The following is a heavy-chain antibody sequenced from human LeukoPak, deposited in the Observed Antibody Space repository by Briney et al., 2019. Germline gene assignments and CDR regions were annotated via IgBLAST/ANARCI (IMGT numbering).Heavy chain of an antibody. D-gene: IGHD3-3*01. Sequence: GGSLRLSCATSGFTFSSYAMSWVRQAPGKGLEWVSAISGSGGSTYYADSVKGRFTISRDNSKNTLYLQMNSLRAEDTAVYYCAKDNYDFWSGPGAHWFDPWGQGTLVTVSS. CDR1: GFTFSSYA. J-gene: IGHJ5*02. CDR2: ISGSGGST. CDR3: AKDNYDFWSGPGAHWFDP. V-gene: IGHV3-23*01.